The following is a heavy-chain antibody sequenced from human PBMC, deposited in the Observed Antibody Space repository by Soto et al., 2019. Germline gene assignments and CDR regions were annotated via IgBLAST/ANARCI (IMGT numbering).Heavy chain of an antibody. J-gene: IGHJ6*03. V-gene: IGHV4-34*09. Sequence: SATLSLTCAVYGGSFSGYYWSWIRQPPGKGLEWIGEINYSGSTNYNPSLKSRVTISVDTSKNQFSLKLSSVTAADTAVYYCAREVMVRGSNYMDVWGKGTTVTVSS. CDR2: INYSGST. CDR3: AREVMVRGSNYMDV. D-gene: IGHD3-10*01. CDR1: GGSFSGYY.